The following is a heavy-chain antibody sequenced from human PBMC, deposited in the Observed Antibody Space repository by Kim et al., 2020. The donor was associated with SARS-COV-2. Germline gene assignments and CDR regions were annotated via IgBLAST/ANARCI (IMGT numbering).Heavy chain of an antibody. V-gene: IGHV3-9*01. D-gene: IGHD6-13*01. Sequence: ADSVKGRFTISRDNAKNSLYLQMSSLRAEDTALYYCARGAGYSSSWPLSYWGQGTLVTVSS. J-gene: IGHJ4*02. CDR3: ARGAGYSSSWPLSY.